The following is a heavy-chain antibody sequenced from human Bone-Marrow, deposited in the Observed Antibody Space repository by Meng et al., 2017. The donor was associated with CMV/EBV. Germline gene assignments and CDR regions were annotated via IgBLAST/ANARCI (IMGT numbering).Heavy chain of an antibody. D-gene: IGHD5-18*01. V-gene: IGHV1-46*01. CDR1: GYTVTSYD. CDR2: INPSGGST. J-gene: IGHJ4*02. Sequence: QLELLQSGAEGKKPGASVKVACKASGYTVTSYDMQWVRQAPGQGLEWMGIINPSGGSTSYAQKFQGRVTMTRDTSTSTVYMELSSLRSEDTAVYYCATLSGYSYVDYWGQGTLVTVSS. CDR3: ATLSGYSYVDY.